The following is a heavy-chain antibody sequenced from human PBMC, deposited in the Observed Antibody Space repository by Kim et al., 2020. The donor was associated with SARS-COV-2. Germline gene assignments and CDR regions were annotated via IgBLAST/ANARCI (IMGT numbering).Heavy chain of an antibody. Sequence: SETLSLTCTVSGGSISSYYWSWIRQPPGKGLEWIGYIYYSGSTNYNPSLKSRVTISVDTSKNQFSLKLSSVTAADTAVYYCARDSLSGDFWSGYSYYYYGMDVWGQGTTVTVSS. J-gene: IGHJ6*02. CDR2: IYYSGST. CDR1: GGSISSYY. CDR3: ARDSLSGDFWSGYSYYYYGMDV. V-gene: IGHV4-59*13. D-gene: IGHD3-3*01.